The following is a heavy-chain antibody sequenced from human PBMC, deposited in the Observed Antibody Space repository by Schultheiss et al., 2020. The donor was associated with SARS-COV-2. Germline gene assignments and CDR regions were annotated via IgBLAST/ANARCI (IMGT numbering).Heavy chain of an antibody. CDR3: ARGGIVVPAAMLDY. CDR1: GGSISSYY. CDR2: IYTSGST. D-gene: IGHD2-2*01. J-gene: IGHJ4*02. V-gene: IGHV4-4*07. Sequence: SETLSLTCTVSGGSISSYYWSWIRQPAGKGLEWIGRIYTSGSTNYNPSLKSRVTMSVDTSKNQFSLKLSSVTAADTAVYYCARGGIVVPAAMLDYWGQGTLVTVSS.